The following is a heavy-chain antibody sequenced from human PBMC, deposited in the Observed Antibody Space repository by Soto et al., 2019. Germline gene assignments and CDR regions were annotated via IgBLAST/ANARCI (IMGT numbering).Heavy chain of an antibody. CDR1: GFTFSTFA. CDR3: AKATRNYPQGGTKGYYYGMDV. D-gene: IGHD1-7*01. Sequence: EVQLLESGGGLVQPGGSLRLSCAASGFTFSTFAMSWVRQAPGKGLEWVSAISGSGGSTYYADSVKGRFTISRDNSKNTLYLQMNSLRAEDTAVDYCAKATRNYPQGGTKGYYYGMDVWGQGTTVTVSS. CDR2: ISGSGGST. V-gene: IGHV3-23*01. J-gene: IGHJ6*02.